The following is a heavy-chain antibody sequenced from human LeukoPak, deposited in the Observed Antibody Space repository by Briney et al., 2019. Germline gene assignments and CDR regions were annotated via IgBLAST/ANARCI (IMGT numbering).Heavy chain of an antibody. CDR1: GFTFDDYA. CDR3: AKDREVGATMGSFDY. CDR2: ISWNSGSI. Sequence: GRSLRLSCAASGFTFDDYAMHWVRQAPGKGLEWVSGISWNSGSIGYADSVKGRFTISRDNAKNSLYLQMTSLRAEDTALYYCAKDREVGATMGSFDYWGQGTLVTVSS. J-gene: IGHJ4*02. D-gene: IGHD1-26*01. V-gene: IGHV3-9*01.